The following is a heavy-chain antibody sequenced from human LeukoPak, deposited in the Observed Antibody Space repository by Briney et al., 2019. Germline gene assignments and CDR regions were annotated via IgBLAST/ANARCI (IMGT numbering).Heavy chain of an antibody. Sequence: QPGGSLRLSCAASGFTFSSYAMHWVRQAPGKGLEWVAVISYDGSNKYYADSVKGRFTISRDNSKNTLYLQMNSLRAEDTAVYYCAREVYSYVTSYCDHCRYGMDVWGQGTTVTVSS. CDR3: AREVYSYVTSYCDHCRYGMDV. V-gene: IGHV3-30-3*01. CDR2: ISYDGSNK. J-gene: IGHJ6*02. D-gene: IGHD5-18*01. CDR1: GFTFSSYA.